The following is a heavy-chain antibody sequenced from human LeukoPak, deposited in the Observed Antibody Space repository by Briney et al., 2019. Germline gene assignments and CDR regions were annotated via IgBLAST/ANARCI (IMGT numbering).Heavy chain of an antibody. J-gene: IGHJ5*02. CDR1: GFTFRSYG. CDR2: IRYDGSNK. Sequence: TGGSLRLSCAASGFTFRSYGMHWVRQAPGKGLEWVAFIRYDGSNKYYADSVKGRFTVSRDNSKNTLYLQMNSLRAEDTAVYYCAKDGSSSRSSWFDPWGQGTLVTVSS. CDR3: AKDGSSSRSSWFDP. D-gene: IGHD6-13*01. V-gene: IGHV3-30*02.